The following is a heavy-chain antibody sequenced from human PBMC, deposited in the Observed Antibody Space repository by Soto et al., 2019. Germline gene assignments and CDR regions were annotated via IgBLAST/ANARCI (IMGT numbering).Heavy chain of an antibody. J-gene: IGHJ4*03. Sequence: GGSLRLSCAASGFTFSDHYMGWVRQAPGKGLEWVGRTRNKANSHTTEYAASVTGRFTISRDDSKHSLHLQMNSLKTEDTAVYCWARGDLGGTTYFIDHWGPGTLVAVSS. D-gene: IGHD1-26*01. CDR1: GFTFSDHY. V-gene: IGHV3-72*01. CDR2: TRNKANSHTT. CDR3: ARGDLGGTTYFIDH.